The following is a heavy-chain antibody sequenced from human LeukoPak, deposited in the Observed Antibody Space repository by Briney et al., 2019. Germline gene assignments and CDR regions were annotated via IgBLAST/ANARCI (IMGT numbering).Heavy chain of an antibody. CDR2: INTNTGNP. CDR3: AREFYSSSRYWFDP. CDR1: GYSFTSYA. D-gene: IGHD6-13*01. Sequence: ASVKVSCKASGYSFTSYAMNWVRQAPGQGLEWMGWINTNTGNPTYAQGFTGRFVLSLDTSVSTAYLQISSLKAEDTAVYYCAREFYSSSRYWFDPWGQGTLVTVSS. V-gene: IGHV7-4-1*02. J-gene: IGHJ5*02.